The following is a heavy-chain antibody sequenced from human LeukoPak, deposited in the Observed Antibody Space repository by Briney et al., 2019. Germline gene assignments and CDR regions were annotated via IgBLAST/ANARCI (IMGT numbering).Heavy chain of an antibody. CDR1: GGSISSYY. J-gene: IGHJ3*02. CDR2: IYTSGST. D-gene: IGHD3-10*01. CDR3: ARISAVRGVMSGAFDI. Sequence: PSETLSLTCTVSGGSISSYYWSWIRQPAGKGLEWIGRIYTSGSTNYNPSLKSRVTMSVDTSKNQFSLKLSSVTAADTAVYYCARISAVRGVMSGAFDIWGQGTMVTVSS. V-gene: IGHV4-4*07.